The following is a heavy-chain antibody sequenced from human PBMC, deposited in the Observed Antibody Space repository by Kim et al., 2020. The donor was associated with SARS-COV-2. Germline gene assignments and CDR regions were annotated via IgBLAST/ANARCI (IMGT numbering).Heavy chain of an antibody. V-gene: IGHV3-23*01. D-gene: IGHD4-4*01. J-gene: IGHJ4*02. CDR1: GFTFSDYT. Sequence: GGSLRLSCAASGFTFSDYTMSWVRQAPGKGLEWVSSSSGGTTSYADSVRGRFAISRDNSKNTLYLQMSSLRAEDTAVYYCARGGNLDSWGQGTLVTVSS. CDR2: SSGGTT. CDR3: ARGGNLDS.